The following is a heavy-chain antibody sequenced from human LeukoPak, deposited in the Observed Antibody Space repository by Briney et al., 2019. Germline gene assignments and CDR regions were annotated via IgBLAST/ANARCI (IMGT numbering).Heavy chain of an antibody. CDR3: ARLDGAHIGGGFDY. D-gene: IGHD3-16*01. CDR1: GFTFSSYR. V-gene: IGHV3-21*01. J-gene: IGHJ4*02. Sequence: GGSLRLSCAASGFTFSSYRMNWVRQAPGKGLEWVSAISSSSSYIYYADSVKGRFTISRDNAKNSLYLQMNSLRAEDTAVYYCARLDGAHIGGGFDYWGQGTLVTVSS. CDR2: ISSSSSYI.